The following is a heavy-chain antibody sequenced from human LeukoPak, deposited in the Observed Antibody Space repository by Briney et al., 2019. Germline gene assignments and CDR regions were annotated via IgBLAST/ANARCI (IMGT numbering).Heavy chain of an antibody. Sequence: ASVKVSCTASGYTFTGYYTHWVRQAPGQGLEWMGRINPKSGDTNYAQKFQGRVTMTRDTSINTAYMELSSLKSDDTAVYYCARIWLVRGYTYFDQWGQGTLVTVSS. D-gene: IGHD6-19*01. V-gene: IGHV1-2*06. J-gene: IGHJ4*02. CDR3: ARIWLVRGYTYFDQ. CDR2: INPKSGDT. CDR1: GYTFTGYY.